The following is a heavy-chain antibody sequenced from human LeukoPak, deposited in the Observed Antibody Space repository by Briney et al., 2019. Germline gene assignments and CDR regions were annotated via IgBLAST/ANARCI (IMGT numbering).Heavy chain of an antibody. Sequence: SETLSFTCAVYGGSFSGYYWSWIRQPPGKGLEWIGYIYYNGSTNYNPSLKSRVTISVDTSKNQFSLKLSSVTAADTAVYYCARGRAIFGVVSPWGQGTLVTVSS. CDR1: GGSFSGYY. CDR3: ARGRAIFGVVSP. V-gene: IGHV4-59*01. D-gene: IGHD3-3*01. J-gene: IGHJ5*02. CDR2: IYYNGST.